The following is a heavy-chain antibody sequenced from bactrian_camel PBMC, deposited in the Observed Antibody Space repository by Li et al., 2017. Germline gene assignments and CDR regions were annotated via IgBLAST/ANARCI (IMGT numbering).Heavy chain of an antibody. Sequence: HVQLVESGGGSVQTGGSLRLSCAASGYTAGRHCMAWFRQAPGKEREGVSVSWTLDVSATTYADSVKGRFSVSQDDAKNTLYLQMNSLQPEDTAMYYCAAAEECYGGSYALDGRKYTYWGQGTQVTVS. CDR2: SWTLDVSAT. D-gene: IGHD3*01. CDR1: GYTAGRHC. V-gene: IGHV3S1*01. CDR3: AAAEECYGGSYALDGRKYTY. J-gene: IGHJ4*01.